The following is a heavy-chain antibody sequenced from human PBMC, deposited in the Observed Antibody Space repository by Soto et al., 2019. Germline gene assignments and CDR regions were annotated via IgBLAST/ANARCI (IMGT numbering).Heavy chain of an antibody. D-gene: IGHD6-19*01. Sequence: QVQLQESGPGLVKPSQTLSLTCTVSGGSITNDDYYWNWIRQLPGKGLEWIGYIHNSGTTDYNPSLKRRVXXXVXXSKSPFALKLSSLTAADTAVYFCARQKQWLSPFDDWGQGTQVTVSS. V-gene: IGHV4-31*03. CDR1: GGSITNDDYY. CDR2: IHNSGTT. J-gene: IGHJ4*02. CDR3: ARQKQWLSPFDD.